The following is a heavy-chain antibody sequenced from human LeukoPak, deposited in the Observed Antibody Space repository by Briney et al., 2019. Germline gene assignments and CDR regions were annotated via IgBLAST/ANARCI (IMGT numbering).Heavy chain of an antibody. V-gene: IGHV3-23*01. CDR1: GFTFSSYA. J-gene: IGHJ3*02. Sequence: GSLRLSCAASGFTFSSYAMSWVRQAPGKGLEWVSAVSGSGGSTYYADSVKGRFTISRDNSKNTLYLQMNSLRAEDTAVYYYAKAADYYGSGSYYNLHAFDIWGQGTMVTVSS. D-gene: IGHD3-10*01. CDR3: AKAADYYGSGSYYNLHAFDI. CDR2: VSGSGGST.